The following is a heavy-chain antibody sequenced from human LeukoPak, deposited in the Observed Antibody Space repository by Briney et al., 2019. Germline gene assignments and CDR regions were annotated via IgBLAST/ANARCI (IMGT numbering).Heavy chain of an antibody. V-gene: IGHV1-2*02. Sequence: ASVKVSCKASGYTFTGYYMHWVRQAPGQGLEWMGWINPNSGGTNYAQKFQGRVTMTRDTSISTAYMELSRLRSDDTAVYYCARGAYYDSSGCDYWGRGTLVTVSS. CDR2: INPNSGGT. D-gene: IGHD3-22*01. CDR1: GYTFTGYY. J-gene: IGHJ4*02. CDR3: ARGAYYDSSGCDY.